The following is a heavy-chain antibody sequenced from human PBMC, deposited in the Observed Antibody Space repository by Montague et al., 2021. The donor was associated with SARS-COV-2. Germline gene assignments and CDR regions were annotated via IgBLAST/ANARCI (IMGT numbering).Heavy chain of an antibody. CDR2: IYYSGST. J-gene: IGHJ4*02. D-gene: IGHD1-26*01. CDR3: AYMVVGAAELAY. Sequence: SETLSFTCTVSGGSISSSIYYWAWIRQPPGKGLEWIGSIYYSGSTYYNPSLKSRVTISVDTSKNQFSLKLSSVTATDTAVYFCAYMVVGAAELAYWGQGTLVTVSS. CDR1: GGSISSSIYY. V-gene: IGHV4-39*01.